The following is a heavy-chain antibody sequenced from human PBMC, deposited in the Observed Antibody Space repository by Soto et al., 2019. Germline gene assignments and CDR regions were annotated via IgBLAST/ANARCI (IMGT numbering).Heavy chain of an antibody. D-gene: IGHD3-10*01. V-gene: IGHV3-30*18. J-gene: IGHJ4*02. Sequence: QVQLVESGGGVVQPGRSLRLSCAASGFTFSSYGMHWVRQAPGKGLEWVAVISYDGSNKYYADSVKGRFTISRDNSKNTLYLKMNSLRAEDTAVYYCAKGSQLLWFGELFAPYFDYWGQGTLVTVSS. CDR1: GFTFSSYG. CDR2: ISYDGSNK. CDR3: AKGSQLLWFGELFAPYFDY.